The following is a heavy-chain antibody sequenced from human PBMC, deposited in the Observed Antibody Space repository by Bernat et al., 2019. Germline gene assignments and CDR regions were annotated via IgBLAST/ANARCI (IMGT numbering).Heavy chain of an antibody. CDR1: GFTFSNAW. Sequence: VQLVESGGGLVKPGGSLRLSCAASGFTFSNAWMNWVRQAPGKGLEWVAFIRYDGSNKYYVDSVKGRFTISRDNSKNTLYLQMNSLRAEDTAVYYCAKDSWQWLVPPWTFDYWGQGTLVTVSS. D-gene: IGHD6-19*01. CDR3: AKDSWQWLVPPWTFDY. V-gene: IGHV3-30*02. J-gene: IGHJ4*02. CDR2: IRYDGSNK.